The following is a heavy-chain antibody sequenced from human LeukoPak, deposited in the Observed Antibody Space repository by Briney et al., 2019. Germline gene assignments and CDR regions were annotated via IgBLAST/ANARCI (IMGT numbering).Heavy chain of an antibody. Sequence: TLSLTCAISGDSVSSNSAAWNWIRQSPSRGLEWLGRTYYRSKWYNDYAVSVKSRITINPDTSKNQFSLQLNSVTPEDTAVYYCARGRYPTTADILRSLYYFDYWGQGTLVTVSS. J-gene: IGHJ4*02. CDR2: TYYRSKWYN. CDR3: ARGRYPTTADILRSLYYFDY. V-gene: IGHV6-1*01. CDR1: GDSVSSNSAA. D-gene: IGHD3-9*01.